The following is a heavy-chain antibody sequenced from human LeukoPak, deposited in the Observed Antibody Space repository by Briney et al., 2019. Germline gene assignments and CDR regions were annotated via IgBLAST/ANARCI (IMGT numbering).Heavy chain of an antibody. V-gene: IGHV4-34*12. J-gene: IGHJ4*02. D-gene: IGHD2/OR15-2a*01. CDR3: ARRLGSNFAY. CDR1: GGSFSGYY. Sequence: SETLSLTCAVSGGSFSGYYWTWIRQPPGKGLEWIGQIIVTRSGKTIYNPSLKSWVTISVDTSKNQFSLNLSSVTAADTAVYYCARRLGSNFAYWSQGALVTVSS. CDR2: IIVTRSGKT.